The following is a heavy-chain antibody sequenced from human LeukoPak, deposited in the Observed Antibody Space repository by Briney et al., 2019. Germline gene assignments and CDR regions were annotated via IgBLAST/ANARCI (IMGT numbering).Heavy chain of an antibody. D-gene: IGHD3-22*01. CDR2: IYYSGNT. V-gene: IGHV4-39*01. J-gene: IGHJ1*01. Sequence: SETLSLTCTVPGGSISSSSYYWGWIRQPPGKGLEWIGSIYYSGNTYYSPSLKSRVAISVGTSKNQFSLKLSSVTAADTAVYYCARQSKGIIVITDFQHWGQGTLVTVSS. CDR1: GGSISSSSYY. CDR3: ARQSKGIIVITDFQH.